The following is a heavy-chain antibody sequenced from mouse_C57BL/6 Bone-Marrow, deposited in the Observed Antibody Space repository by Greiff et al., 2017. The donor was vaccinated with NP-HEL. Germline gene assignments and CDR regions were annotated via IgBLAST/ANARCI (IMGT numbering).Heavy chain of an antibody. CDR1: GFTFSSYA. D-gene: IGHD1-1*01. CDR2: ISAGGSYT. J-gene: IGHJ2*01. V-gene: IGHV5-4*01. Sequence: EVKLMESGGGLVKPGGSLKLSCAASGFTFSSYAMSWVRQTPETRLEWVATISAGGSYTYYPVNVKGRFTISRDNAKNNLYMQMNHLKSEDTAMYYCEREGDYYGRGHYFDDWGQGTTLTVDS. CDR3: EREGDYYGRGHYFDD.